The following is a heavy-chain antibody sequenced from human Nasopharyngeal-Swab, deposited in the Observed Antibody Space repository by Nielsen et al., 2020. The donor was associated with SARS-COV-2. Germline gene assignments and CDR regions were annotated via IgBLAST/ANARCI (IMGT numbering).Heavy chain of an antibody. V-gene: IGHV1-69*13. CDR3: ATYSGSYSGVDYYYGMDV. J-gene: IGHJ6*02. Sequence: SVQVSCTASGGTFSSYAISWVRQAPGQGLEWMGEIIPIFGTANYAQKFQGRVTITADESTSTAYMELSSLRSEDTAVYYCATYSGSYSGVDYYYGMDVWGQGTTVTVSS. D-gene: IGHD1-26*01. CDR2: IIPIFGTA. CDR1: GGTFSSYA.